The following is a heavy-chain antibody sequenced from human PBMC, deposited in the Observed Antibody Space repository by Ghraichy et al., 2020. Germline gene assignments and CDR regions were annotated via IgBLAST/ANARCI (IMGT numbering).Heavy chain of an antibody. Sequence: GGSLRLSCAASGFTFSSYWMHWVRQAPGKGLVWVSRINSDGSSTSYADSVKGRFTISRDNAKNTLYLQMNSLRAEDTAVYYCARSMSKIAAAAYWGQGTLVTVSS. CDR2: INSDGSST. V-gene: IGHV3-74*01. J-gene: IGHJ4*02. CDR1: GFTFSSYW. CDR3: ARSMSKIAAAAY. D-gene: IGHD6-6*01.